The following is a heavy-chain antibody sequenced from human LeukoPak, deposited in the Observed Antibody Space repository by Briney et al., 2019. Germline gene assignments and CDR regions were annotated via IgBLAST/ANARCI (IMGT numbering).Heavy chain of an antibody. D-gene: IGHD3-22*01. J-gene: IGHJ4*02. CDR3: ARDSSGYCNFDY. V-gene: IGHV4-34*09. Sequence: TLSLTCAVYGGSFSGYYWSWIRQPPGKGLEWIGEINHSGSTYYNPSLKSRVTISVDTSKNQFSLKLSSVTAADTAVYYCARDSSGYCNFDYWGQGTLVTVSS. CDR2: INHSGST. CDR1: GGSFSGYY.